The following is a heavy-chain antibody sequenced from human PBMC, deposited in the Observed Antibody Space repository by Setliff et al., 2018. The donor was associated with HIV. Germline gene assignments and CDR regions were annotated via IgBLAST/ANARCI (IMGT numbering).Heavy chain of an antibody. V-gene: IGHV1-18*01. J-gene: IGHJ4*02. CDR2: INPDSGGT. D-gene: IGHD2-8*01. CDR3: AREKYGDKFDY. CDR1: GYTLSTYG. Sequence: ASVKVSCKASGYTLSTYGISWVRQAPGQGLEWMGRINPDSGGTNYAQSVQGRVTMTRDTSTGTVYMDLRSLRSDDTAMYYCAREKYGDKFDYWGQGTLVTVS.